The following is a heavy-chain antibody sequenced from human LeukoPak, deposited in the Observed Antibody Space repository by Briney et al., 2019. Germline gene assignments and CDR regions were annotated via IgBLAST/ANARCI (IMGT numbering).Heavy chain of an antibody. CDR1: GGSISGFY. D-gene: IGHD2-21*01. CDR2: IYYSGDS. CDR3: ARYPFASPFDY. V-gene: IGHV4-59*08. J-gene: IGHJ4*02. Sequence: SETLSLICAVSGGSISGFYWSWIRQPPGKGLEWIGYIYYSGDSNYNPSLKSRVTISLDTSKNEVSLKLSSVTAADTAVYYCARYPFASPFDYWGQGTLVTVSS.